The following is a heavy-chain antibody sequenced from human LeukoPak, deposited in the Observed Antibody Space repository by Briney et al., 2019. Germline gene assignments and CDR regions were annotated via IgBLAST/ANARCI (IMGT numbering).Heavy chain of an antibody. CDR1: GFTFSSYS. J-gene: IGHJ4*02. CDR3: ARVPRSGGSIDY. CDR2: ISSSSSTI. D-gene: IGHD6-19*01. V-gene: IGHV3-48*04. Sequence: GGSLRLSCAASGFTFSSYSMNWVRQAPGKGLEWVSYISSSSSTIYYADSVKGRFTISRNNAKNSLFVQMSNLRAEDTAVYYCARVPRSGGSIDYWGQGTLVTVSS.